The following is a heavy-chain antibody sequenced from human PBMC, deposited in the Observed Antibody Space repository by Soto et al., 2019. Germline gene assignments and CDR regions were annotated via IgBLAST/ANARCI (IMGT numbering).Heavy chain of an antibody. J-gene: IGHJ6*02. CDR1: GFTFSSYS. V-gene: IGHV3-21*01. CDR2: ISSSSSYI. Sequence: EVQLVESGGGLVKPGGSLRLSCAASGFTFSSYSMNWVRQAPGKGLEWVSSISSSSSYIYYADSVKGRFTISRDNAKNSLYLQMNSLRAEDTAVYYCARDGDIVVVPAATQDVVYYYYYGMDVWGQGTTVTVSS. CDR3: ARDGDIVVVPAATQDVVYYYYYGMDV. D-gene: IGHD2-2*01.